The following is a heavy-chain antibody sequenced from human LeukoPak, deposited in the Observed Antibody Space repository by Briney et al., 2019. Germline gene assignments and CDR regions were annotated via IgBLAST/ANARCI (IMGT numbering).Heavy chain of an antibody. J-gene: IGHJ5*02. D-gene: IGHD2-2*01. Sequence: SVKVSCKASGGTFSSYAISWVRQAPGQGLEWMGGIIPIFGTANYAQKFQCRVTITADESTSTAYMELSSLRSEDTAVYHCASGVAYCSSTSCYFRGWFDPWGQGTLVTVSS. CDR2: IIPIFGTA. CDR3: ASGVAYCSSTSCYFRGWFDP. CDR1: GGTFSSYA. V-gene: IGHV1-69*01.